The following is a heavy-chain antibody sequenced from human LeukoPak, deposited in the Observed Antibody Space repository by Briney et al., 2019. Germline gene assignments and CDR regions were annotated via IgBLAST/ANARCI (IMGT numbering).Heavy chain of an antibody. CDR2: INPRGGST. CDR3: ARDTGTTGSSDY. V-gene: IGHV1-46*01. Sequence: ASVKVSCKASGYTFTSYYIHWVRQAPGQGLEWMGIINPRGGSTSYTQKFQGRVTMTRDTSTSTVYMELSSLRSEDTAVYYCARDTGTTGSSDYWGQGTLVTVSS. CDR1: GYTFTSYY. J-gene: IGHJ4*02. D-gene: IGHD1-7*01.